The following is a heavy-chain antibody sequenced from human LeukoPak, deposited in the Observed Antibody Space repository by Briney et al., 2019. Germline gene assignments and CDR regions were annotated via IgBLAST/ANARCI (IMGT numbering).Heavy chain of an antibody. CDR3: AKAPHHTVTTGEYFQH. J-gene: IGHJ1*01. CDR2: ISYDGSNK. Sequence: GRSLRLSCAASGFTFSSYGMHWVRQAPGKGLEWVAVISYDGSNKYYADSVKGRFTISRDNSKNTLYLQMNSLRAEDTAVYYCAKAPHHTVTTGEYFQHWGQGTLVTVSS. D-gene: IGHD4-17*01. CDR1: GFTFSSYG. V-gene: IGHV3-30*18.